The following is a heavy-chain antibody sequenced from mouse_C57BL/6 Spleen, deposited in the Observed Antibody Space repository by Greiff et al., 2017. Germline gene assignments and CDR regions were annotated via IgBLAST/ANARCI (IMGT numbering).Heavy chain of an antibody. CDR3: ARSGYYGSSPPRYFDV. Sequence: EVQLQQSGPELVKPGDSVKISCKASGYSFTGYFMNWVMQSHGKSLEWIGRINPYNGDTFYNQKFKGKATLTVDKSSSAAHMELRSLTSEGSAVYYCARSGYYGSSPPRYFDVWGKGTTVTVAS. D-gene: IGHD1-1*01. J-gene: IGHJ1*03. CDR2: INPYNGDT. CDR1: GYSFTGYF. V-gene: IGHV1-20*01.